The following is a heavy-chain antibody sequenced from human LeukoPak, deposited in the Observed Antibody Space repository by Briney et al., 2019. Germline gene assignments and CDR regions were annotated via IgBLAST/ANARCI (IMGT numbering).Heavy chain of an antibody. V-gene: IGHV3-23*01. CDR3: AKGRRLLYYYYGMDV. CDR1: GFTFSSYA. Sequence: GGSLRLSCAASGFTFSSYAMSWVRQAPGKGLEWVSAISGSGGSTYYADSVKGRFTISRDNSKNTLYLQMNSLRAEDTAVYYCAKGRRLLYYYYGMDVWGQGTTVTVSS. J-gene: IGHJ6*02. CDR2: ISGSGGST. D-gene: IGHD3-22*01.